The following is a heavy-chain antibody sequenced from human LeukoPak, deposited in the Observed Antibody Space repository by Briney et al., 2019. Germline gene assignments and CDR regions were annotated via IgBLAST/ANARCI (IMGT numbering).Heavy chain of an antibody. Sequence: QTGGSLRLSCAASGFTLSAYTMSWVRQAPGKGLEWVANMKQDGSEKSYVDSVKGRFTISRDNAKNSLYLQMNSLRVEDTAVYYCARPRGYSSGYMKYFDYWGQGTLVTVSS. CDR1: GFTLSAYT. V-gene: IGHV3-7*01. CDR3: ARPRGYSSGYMKYFDY. D-gene: IGHD3-22*01. CDR2: MKQDGSEK. J-gene: IGHJ4*02.